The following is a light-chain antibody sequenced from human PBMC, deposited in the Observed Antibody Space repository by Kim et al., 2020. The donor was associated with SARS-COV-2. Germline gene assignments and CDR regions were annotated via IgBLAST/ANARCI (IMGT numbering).Light chain of an antibody. J-gene: IGKJ4*01. CDR1: QSVVSNR. CDR2: GAS. Sequence: LSPGERATFSLRASQSVVSNRFAWYQQKPGQSPRLLIYGASSRATGIPDRFSGSGSETDFTLTISRLEPEDFAVYYCQKYGSSLTFGGGTKLDIK. CDR3: QKYGSSLT. V-gene: IGKV3-20*01.